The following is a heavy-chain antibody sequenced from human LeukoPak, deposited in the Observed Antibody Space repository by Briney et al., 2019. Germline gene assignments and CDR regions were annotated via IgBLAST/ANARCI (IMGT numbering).Heavy chain of an antibody. J-gene: IGHJ4*02. Sequence: ASVKVSCKASGYTFTGYYMHWVRQAPGQGLEWMGWINPNSGGTNYAQKFQGRVTMTRDMSTSTVYMELSSLRSEDTAVYYCARANRGYSGYDSDIDYWGQGTLVTVSS. D-gene: IGHD5-12*01. CDR1: GYTFTGYY. CDR3: ARANRGYSGYDSDIDY. V-gene: IGHV1-2*02. CDR2: INPNSGGT.